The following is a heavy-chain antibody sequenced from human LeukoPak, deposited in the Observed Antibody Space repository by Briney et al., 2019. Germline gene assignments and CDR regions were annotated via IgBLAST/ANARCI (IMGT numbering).Heavy chain of an antibody. Sequence: PSQTLSLTCTVSGGSLSSGDYYWSWLRQPPGTGLEWIGYIYYSGSTYYNPSLKSRVTISVDTSKNQFSLKLSSVTAADTAVYYCARDEWFGELGSPGWFDPWGQGTLVTVSS. CDR2: IYYSGST. CDR1: GGSLSSGDYY. J-gene: IGHJ5*02. CDR3: ARDEWFGELGSPGWFDP. V-gene: IGHV4-30-4*01. D-gene: IGHD3-10*01.